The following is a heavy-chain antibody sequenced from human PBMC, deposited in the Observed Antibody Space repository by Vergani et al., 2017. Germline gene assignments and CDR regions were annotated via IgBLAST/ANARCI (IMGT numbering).Heavy chain of an antibody. CDR1: GFTFSTYA. CDR3: AKANPRNSGYDYLYNYHAMDV. Sequence: EVQLVESGGGLVKPGGSLSLSCAASGFTFSTYAMNWVRQAPGKGLEWVSGISGSGGSTYYAGSVKGRFTISRDSSKNTLYLQMNSLSAGDTAVYYCAKANPRNSGYDYLYNYHAMDVWGQGTTVTVSS. V-gene: IGHV3-23*04. J-gene: IGHJ6*02. CDR2: ISGSGGST. D-gene: IGHD5-12*01.